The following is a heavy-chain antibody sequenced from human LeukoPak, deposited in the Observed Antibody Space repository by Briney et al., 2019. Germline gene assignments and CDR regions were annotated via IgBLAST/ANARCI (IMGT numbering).Heavy chain of an antibody. Sequence: PSETLSLTCTVSSGSINSDSHYWGWLRQPPGKGLEWIGSVYYKGTTQYNPSLKSRATMSVDTSNNRFSLSLTSATAADTGMYFCARWPSSWKNNWFAPWGQGILVTASS. D-gene: IGHD6-13*01. CDR3: ARWPSSWKNNWFAP. J-gene: IGHJ5*02. V-gene: IGHV4-39*07. CDR2: VYYKGTT. CDR1: SGSINSDSHY.